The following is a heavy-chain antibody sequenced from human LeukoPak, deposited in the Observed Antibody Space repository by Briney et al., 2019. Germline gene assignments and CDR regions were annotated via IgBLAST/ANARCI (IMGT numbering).Heavy chain of an antibody. J-gene: IGHJ4*02. Sequence: GASVKVSCKVSGYTLTELSMHWVRQAPGKGLEWMGGFDPEDGETIYAQKFQGRVTMTEDTSTDTAYMELSSLRSEDTAVHYCATNKRMVRGVIIRAYHFDYWGQGTLVTVSS. CDR1: GYTLTELS. D-gene: IGHD3-10*01. CDR3: ATNKRMVRGVIIRAYHFDY. V-gene: IGHV1-24*01. CDR2: FDPEDGET.